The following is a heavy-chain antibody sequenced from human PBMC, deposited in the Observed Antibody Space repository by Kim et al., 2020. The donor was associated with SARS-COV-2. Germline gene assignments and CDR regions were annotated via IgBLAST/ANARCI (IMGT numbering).Heavy chain of an antibody. CDR1: GFTFSTYW. J-gene: IGHJ4*02. V-gene: IGHV3-7*03. Sequence: GGSLRLSCAASGFTFSTYWMAWVRQAPGKGLEWVANIKHDESEKHYVDSVKGRFTISRDNAENSLSLQMNSLRAEDAAGYYCARDVAGILDYWGQGTLVTVSS. D-gene: IGHD3-9*01. CDR2: IKHDESEK. CDR3: ARDVAGILDY.